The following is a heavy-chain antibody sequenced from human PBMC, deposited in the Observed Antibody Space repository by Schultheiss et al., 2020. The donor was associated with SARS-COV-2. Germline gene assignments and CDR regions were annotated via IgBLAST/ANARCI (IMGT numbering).Heavy chain of an antibody. CDR2: ISYDGSNK. J-gene: IGHJ2*01. CDR3: ARLHSNSGNNWYFDL. Sequence: GGSLRLSFAASGFTFSSYAMHWVRQAPGKGLEWVAVISYDGSNKYYADSVKGRFTISRDNSKNTLYLQMNSLRAEDTAVYYCARLHSNSGNNWYFDLWGRGTLVTVSS. CDR1: GFTFSSYA. V-gene: IGHV3-30*01. D-gene: IGHD4-11*01.